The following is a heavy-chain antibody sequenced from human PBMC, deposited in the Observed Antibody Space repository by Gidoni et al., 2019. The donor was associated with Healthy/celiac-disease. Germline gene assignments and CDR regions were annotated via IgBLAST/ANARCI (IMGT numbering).Heavy chain of an antibody. D-gene: IGHD6-13*01. V-gene: IGHV4-61*02. CDR2: IYTSGST. CDR3: ARWCCHNAQSSSSWFTEVDP. J-gene: IGHJ5*02. Sequence: QVQLQESGPGLVKPSQTLSLTCTVSGGSISSGSYYWSWIRQPAGKGLEWIGRIYTSGSTNYNPSLKSRVTISVDTSKNQFSLKLSSVTAADTAVYYCARWCCHNAQSSSSWFTEVDPWGQGTLVTVSS. CDR1: GGSISSGSYY.